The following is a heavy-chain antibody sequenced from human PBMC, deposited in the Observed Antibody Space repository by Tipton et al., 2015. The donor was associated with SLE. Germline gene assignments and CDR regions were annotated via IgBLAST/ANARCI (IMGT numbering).Heavy chain of an antibody. D-gene: IGHD2-21*02. CDR1: GYSISSGYY. CDR3: ARSSSGDCYWCY. J-gene: IGHJ4*02. V-gene: IGHV4-38-2*01. CDR2: SYHSGST. Sequence: TLSLTCAVSGYSISSGYYWGWIRQPPGKGLEWIGSSYHSGSTYYNPSLKSRVTISVDTSKNQFSLKLSSVTAADTAVYYCARSSSGDCYWCYWGQGTLVNVSS.